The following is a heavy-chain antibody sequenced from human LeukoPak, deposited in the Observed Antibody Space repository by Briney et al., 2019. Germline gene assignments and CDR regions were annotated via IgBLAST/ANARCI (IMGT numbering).Heavy chain of an antibody. CDR3: AKVFIGGNNNWFDP. CDR1: GGSISSSSYC. CDR2: IYYSGSA. Sequence: PSETLSLTCTVSGGSISSSSYCWGWIRQPPGKGLEWIGSIYYSGSAYYNPSLKSRVTISVDTSKNQFSLKLRSVTAADTAVYYCAKVFIGGNNNWFDPWGQGTLVTVSS. V-gene: IGHV4-39*07. D-gene: IGHD3-16*01. J-gene: IGHJ5*02.